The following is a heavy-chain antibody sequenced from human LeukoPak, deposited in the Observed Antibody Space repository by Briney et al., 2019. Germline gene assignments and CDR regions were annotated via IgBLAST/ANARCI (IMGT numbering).Heavy chain of an antibody. CDR2: KSSSSGSP. CDR3: ARLAGGDFVDS. CDR1: GGSFSTSTSYY. D-gene: IGHD4-17*01. Sequence: PSETLSLTCTVSGGSFSTSTSYYWAWIRQPPGKGLQWIWTKSSSSGSPYYNPSLKTRVTMSLDRSKNLFTLQLASVTAADTAIYYCARLAGGDFVDSWGQGTLIIASS. J-gene: IGHJ4*02. V-gene: IGHV4-39*02.